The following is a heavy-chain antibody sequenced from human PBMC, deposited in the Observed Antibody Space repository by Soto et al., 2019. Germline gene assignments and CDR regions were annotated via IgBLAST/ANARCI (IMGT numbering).Heavy chain of an antibody. V-gene: IGHV3-30*02. J-gene: IGHJ4*02. CDR3: AKDNYPYRSGARNAGFDY. Sequence: DSVKGRFIISRDNSNNTLYLQMNSQRAEDTAVYYCAKDNYPYRSGARNAGFDYWGQGTLVTVSS. D-gene: IGHD6-19*01.